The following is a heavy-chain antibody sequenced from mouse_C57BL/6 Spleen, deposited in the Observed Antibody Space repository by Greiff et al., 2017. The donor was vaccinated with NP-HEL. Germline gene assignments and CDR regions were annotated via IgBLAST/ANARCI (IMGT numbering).Heavy chain of an antibody. CDR3: ARSRDYYGSSYVDY. CDR1: GYTFTSYW. Sequence: QVQLQQPGAELVRPGSSVKLSCKASGYTFTSYWMDWVKQRPGQGLEWIGNIYPSDSETHYNQKFKDKATLTVDKSSSTAYMHLSSLTSEDSAVYYCARSRDYYGSSYVDYWGQGTTLTVSS. J-gene: IGHJ2*01. CDR2: IYPSDSET. V-gene: IGHV1-61*01. D-gene: IGHD1-1*01.